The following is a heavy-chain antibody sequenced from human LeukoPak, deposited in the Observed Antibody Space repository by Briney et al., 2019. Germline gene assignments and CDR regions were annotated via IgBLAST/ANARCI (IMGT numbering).Heavy chain of an antibody. Sequence: SETLSLTCTVSGGSISSYYWSWIRQPPGKGLEWIGYIYYSGSTNYNPSLKSRVTISVDTSKNRFSLKLSSVTAADTAVYYCARVGYCGGDCFLFDYWGQGTLVTVSS. V-gene: IGHV4-59*01. J-gene: IGHJ4*02. CDR1: GGSISSYY. D-gene: IGHD2-21*02. CDR3: ARVGYCGGDCFLFDY. CDR2: IYYSGST.